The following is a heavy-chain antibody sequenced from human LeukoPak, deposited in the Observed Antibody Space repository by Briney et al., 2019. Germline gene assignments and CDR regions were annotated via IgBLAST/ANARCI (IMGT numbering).Heavy chain of an antibody. CDR3: ARDEGQLASMLAFDI. Sequence: SETLSLTCTVSGGSISSYYWSWIRQPAGKGLEWIGRIYTSGSTNYNPSLKSRVTISVDTSKNQFSLKLSSVTAADTAVYYCARDEGQLASMLAFDIWGQGTMVTVSS. V-gene: IGHV4-4*07. CDR1: GGSISSYY. CDR2: IYTSGST. D-gene: IGHD6-13*01. J-gene: IGHJ3*02.